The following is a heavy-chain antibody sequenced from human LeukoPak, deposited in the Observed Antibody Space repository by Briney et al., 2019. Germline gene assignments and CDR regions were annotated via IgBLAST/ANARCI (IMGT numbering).Heavy chain of an antibody. J-gene: IGHJ5*02. CDR2: ISAYNGNT. CDR3: ARDADIVVVVAATSWFDP. V-gene: IGHV1-18*01. Sequence: ASVKVSCKASGYTFTSYGISWVRQAPGQGLEWMGWISAYNGNTNYAQKLQGRVTMTTDTSTSTAYMELRSLRSDGTAVYYCARDADIVVVVAATSWFDPWGQGTLVTVSS. CDR1: GYTFTSYG. D-gene: IGHD2-15*01.